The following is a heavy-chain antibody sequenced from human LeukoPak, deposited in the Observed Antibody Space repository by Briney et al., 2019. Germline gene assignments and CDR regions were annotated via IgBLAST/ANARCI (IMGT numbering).Heavy chain of an antibody. Sequence: SETLSLTCTVSGGSISSYYWSWIRQPPGKGLEWIGYIYYSGSTNYNPSLKSRVTISVDTSKNQFSLKLSSVTAADTAVYYCARDGDGDYRYYYYYMDVWGKGTTVTVSS. CDR1: GGSISSYY. CDR2: IYYSGST. J-gene: IGHJ6*03. CDR3: ARDGDGDYRYYYYYMDV. D-gene: IGHD4-17*01. V-gene: IGHV4-59*01.